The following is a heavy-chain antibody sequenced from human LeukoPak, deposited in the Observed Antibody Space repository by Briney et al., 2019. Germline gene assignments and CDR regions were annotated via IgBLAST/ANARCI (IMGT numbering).Heavy chain of an antibody. Sequence: GGSLRLSCAASGFTFSSYAMSWVRQAPGKGLEWVSGISDSGASTYYPDSVKGRFTISRDNSKNTLYLQMNSLRAEDTAVYYCAKGGIVVVPAALVYWGQGTLVTVSS. CDR3: AKGGIVVVPAALVY. V-gene: IGHV3-23*01. CDR2: ISDSGAST. CDR1: GFTFSSYA. J-gene: IGHJ4*02. D-gene: IGHD2-2*01.